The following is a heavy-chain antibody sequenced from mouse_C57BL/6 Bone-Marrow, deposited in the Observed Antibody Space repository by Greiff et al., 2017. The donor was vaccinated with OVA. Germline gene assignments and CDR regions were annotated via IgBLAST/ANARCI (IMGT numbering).Heavy chain of an antibody. Sequence: EVQLQESGGGLVQPGGSLKLSCAASGFTFSDYYMYWVRQTPEKRLEWVAYISNGGGSTYYPDTVKGRFTISRDNAKNTLYLQMSRLKSEDTAMYYCARGGYGNYPFAYWGQGTLVTVSA. D-gene: IGHD2-10*02. CDR1: GFTFSDYY. CDR3: ARGGYGNYPFAY. CDR2: ISNGGGST. V-gene: IGHV5-12*01. J-gene: IGHJ3*01.